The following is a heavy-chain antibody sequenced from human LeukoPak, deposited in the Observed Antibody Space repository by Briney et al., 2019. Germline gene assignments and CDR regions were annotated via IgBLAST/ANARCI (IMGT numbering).Heavy chain of an antibody. CDR2: ISGSGGST. Sequence: PGGSLRLSCAASGFTFSSYAMSWVRQAPGKGLEWVSAISGSGGSTYYADSVKGRFTISRDNSKNTLYLQMNSLRAEDTAVYYCAKDNPSYYDFWSGYDYWGQGTLVTVSS. CDR3: AKDNPSYYDFWSGYDY. J-gene: IGHJ4*02. V-gene: IGHV3-23*01. D-gene: IGHD3-3*01. CDR1: GFTFSSYA.